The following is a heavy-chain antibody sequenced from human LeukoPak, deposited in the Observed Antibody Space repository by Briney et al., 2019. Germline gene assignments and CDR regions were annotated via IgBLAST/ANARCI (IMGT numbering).Heavy chain of an antibody. D-gene: IGHD6-13*01. Sequence: PGRPLRLSCAASGFTFDDYAMHWVRQAPGKGLEWVSGISWNSGSIGYADSVKGRFTISRDNAKNSLYLQMNSLRAEDTALYYCAKDLGCSSSWYYFDYWGQGTLVTVSS. CDR2: ISWNSGSI. J-gene: IGHJ4*02. CDR3: AKDLGCSSSWYYFDY. CDR1: GFTFDDYA. V-gene: IGHV3-9*01.